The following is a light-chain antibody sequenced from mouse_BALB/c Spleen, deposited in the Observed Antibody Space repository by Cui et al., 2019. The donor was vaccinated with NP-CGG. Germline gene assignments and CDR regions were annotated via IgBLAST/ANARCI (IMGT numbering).Light chain of an antibody. V-gene: IGLV1*01. CDR1: TGAVTTSNY. J-gene: IGLJ1*01. Sequence: QPFVTQDSAPTTSPGETVTLTCRSSTGAVTTSNYANWVQEKPDHLFTGLIGGTNNRAPGVPARFSGSLIGDKAALTITGAQTEDEAIYFCALWYSNHWVFGGGTKLTVL. CDR3: ALWYSNHWV. CDR2: GTN.